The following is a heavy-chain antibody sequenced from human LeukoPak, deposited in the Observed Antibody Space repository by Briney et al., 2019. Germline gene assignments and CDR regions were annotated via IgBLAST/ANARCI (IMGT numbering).Heavy chain of an antibody. CDR1: GFKFDDYG. V-gene: IGHV3-20*04. CDR3: AKFNRQYCSSTRCYGGFDY. CDR2: INWNGDSR. D-gene: IGHD2-2*01. J-gene: IGHJ4*02. Sequence: GGSLRLSCTASGFKFDDYGMTWVRQAPGKGLEWVSDINWNGDSRGCAHSVRGRFTIYRDNSKNSLYLQMNNLRPEDTAVYYCAKFNRQYCSSTRCYGGFDYWGQGTLVTVSS.